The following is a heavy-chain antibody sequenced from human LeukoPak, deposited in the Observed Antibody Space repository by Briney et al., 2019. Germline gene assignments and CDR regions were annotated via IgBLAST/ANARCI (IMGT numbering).Heavy chain of an antibody. J-gene: IGHJ5*02. CDR3: ARPGYCSGGSCQNWFDP. D-gene: IGHD2-15*01. Sequence: GGSLRLSCAASGFTLSSYEMNWFRQAPGKGLEWVGFIRSKGYGGTTEYAASVKGRFTISRDNSKNTLYLQMSSLRTEDTAVYYCARPGYCSGGSCQNWFDPWGQGTLVTVSS. V-gene: IGHV3-49*03. CDR1: GFTLSSYE. CDR2: IRSKGYGGTT.